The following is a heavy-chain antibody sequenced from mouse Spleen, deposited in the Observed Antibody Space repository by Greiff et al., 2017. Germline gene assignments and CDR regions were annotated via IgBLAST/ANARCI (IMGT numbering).Heavy chain of an antibody. Sequence: EVKLVEPGGGLVKPGGSLKLSCAASGFTFSSYAMSWVRQTPEKRLEWVATISSGGSYTYYPDSVKGRFTISRDNAKNTLYLQMSSLRSEDTAMYYCARRGYDFFDYWGQGTTLTVSS. CDR3: ARRGYDFFDY. V-gene: IGHV5-9-1*01. CDR1: GFTFSSYA. D-gene: IGHD2-2*01. CDR2: ISSGGSYT. J-gene: IGHJ2*01.